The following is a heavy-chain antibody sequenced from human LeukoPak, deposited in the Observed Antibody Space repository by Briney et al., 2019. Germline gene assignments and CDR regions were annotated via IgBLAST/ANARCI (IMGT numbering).Heavy chain of an antibody. CDR3: ARGAYYHDTKD. CDR1: GGSLNRYY. J-gene: IGHJ4*02. Sequence: SETLSLTCTVSGGSLNRYYWSWLRQPPGKGLEWIGNTYPSESTNHNPSLKSRVTISVDTSKNQLSLKLSSVTTADTAVYYCARGAYYHDTKDWGQGTLVTVSS. CDR2: TYPSEST. V-gene: IGHV4-59*01. D-gene: IGHD3-22*01.